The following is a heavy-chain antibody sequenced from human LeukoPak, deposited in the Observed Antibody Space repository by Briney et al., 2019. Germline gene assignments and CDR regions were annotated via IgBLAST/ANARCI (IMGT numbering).Heavy chain of an antibody. CDR3: ARVPYGDYSNWFDP. CDR2: IYYSGST. D-gene: IGHD4-17*01. J-gene: IGHJ5*02. CDR1: GGSISSGDYY. V-gene: IGHV4-30-4*01. Sequence: SETLSLTCTVSGGSISSGDYYWSWIRQPPGKGLEWIGYIYYSGSTYYNPSLKSRVTISVDTSKNQFSLKLSSVTAADTAVYCCARVPYGDYSNWFDPWGQGTLVTVSS.